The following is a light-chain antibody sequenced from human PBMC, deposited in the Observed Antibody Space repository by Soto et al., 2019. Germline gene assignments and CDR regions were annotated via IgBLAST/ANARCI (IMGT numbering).Light chain of an antibody. V-gene: IGKV3-15*01. Sequence: EIVMTQSPATLSVSPGERATLSCRASQSVSSNLAWYQQKPGQAPRLLIYGASTRATGIPARFSGSGSGSAFTLSISSLQSEDFAVYACQQYSNWSPITFGQGTRLEIK. CDR1: QSVSSN. CDR3: QQYSNWSPIT. J-gene: IGKJ5*01. CDR2: GAS.